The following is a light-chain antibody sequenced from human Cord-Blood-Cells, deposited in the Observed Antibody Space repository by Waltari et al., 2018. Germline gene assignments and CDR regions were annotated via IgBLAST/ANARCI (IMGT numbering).Light chain of an antibody. Sequence: DIQMTQSPSSLYASVGDRGTITCRASQSISSYLNWYQQKPGKAPKLLIYAASSLQSGVPSRFSGSGSGTDFTLTISRLQPEDFATYYCQQSYSTPRTFGQGTKLEIK. CDR3: QQSYSTPRT. CDR2: AAS. J-gene: IGKJ2*01. CDR1: QSISSY. V-gene: IGKV1-39*01.